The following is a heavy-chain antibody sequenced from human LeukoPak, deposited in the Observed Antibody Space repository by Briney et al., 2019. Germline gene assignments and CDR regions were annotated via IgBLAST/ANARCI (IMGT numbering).Heavy chain of an antibody. Sequence: PSGTLSLTCAVSGGSISSSNWWSWVRQPPGKGLEWIGEIYHSGSTNYNPPLKSRVTISVDTSKNQFSLKLSSVTAADTAVYYCARGYPHAGIAVAGRKMGVIDYWGQGTLVTVSS. CDR3: ARGYPHAGIAVAGRKMGVIDY. J-gene: IGHJ4*02. D-gene: IGHD6-19*01. V-gene: IGHV4-4*02. CDR2: IYHSGST. CDR1: GGSISSSNW.